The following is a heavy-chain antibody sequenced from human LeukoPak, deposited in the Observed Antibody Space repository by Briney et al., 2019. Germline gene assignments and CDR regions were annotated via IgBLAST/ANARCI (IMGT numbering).Heavy chain of an antibody. CDR2: ISAYNGNT. CDR3: ARDERLGELSLTFTSGGDY. D-gene: IGHD3-16*02. CDR1: GYTFTSYG. J-gene: IGHJ4*02. V-gene: IGHV1-18*01. Sequence: GASVKVSCKASGYTFTSYGISWVRQAPGQGLEWMGWISAYNGNTNYAQKLQVRGTMTTDTSTSTDYMELRRLRLNDTAVYYYARDERLGELSLTFTSGGDYWGQGTLVTVSS.